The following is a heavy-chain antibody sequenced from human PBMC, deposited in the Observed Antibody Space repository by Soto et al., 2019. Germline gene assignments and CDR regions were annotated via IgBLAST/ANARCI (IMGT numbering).Heavy chain of an antibody. CDR1: GGSISSSSYY. Sequence: QLQLQESGPGLVKPSETLSLTCTVSGGSISSSSYYWGWIRQPPGKGLEWIGSIYYSGSTYYNPSLKSRVTISVDTSKNQFSLKLSSVTAADTAVYYCGRGVIIRGPANWFDPWGQGTLVTVSS. CDR3: GRGVIIRGPANWFDP. D-gene: IGHD3-10*01. J-gene: IGHJ5*02. CDR2: IYYSGST. V-gene: IGHV4-39*01.